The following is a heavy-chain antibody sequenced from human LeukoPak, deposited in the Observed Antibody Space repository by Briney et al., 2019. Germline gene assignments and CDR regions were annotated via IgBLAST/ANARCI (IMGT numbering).Heavy chain of an antibody. Sequence: GASVKVSCKSSGYTFSAYYIHWVRQAPGQGLEWMGWISAYNGNTNYAQKLQGRVTMTTDTSTSTAYMELRSLRSDDTAVYYCARGGSGWYGDYWGQGTLVTVSS. V-gene: IGHV1-18*04. J-gene: IGHJ4*02. D-gene: IGHD6-19*01. CDR1: GYTFSAYY. CDR2: ISAYNGNT. CDR3: ARGGSGWYGDY.